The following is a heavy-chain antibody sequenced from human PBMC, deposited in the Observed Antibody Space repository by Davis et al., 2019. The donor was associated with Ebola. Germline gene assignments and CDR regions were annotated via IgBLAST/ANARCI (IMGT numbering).Heavy chain of an antibody. CDR2: IKQDGSEE. CDR1: GFTFSTRW. V-gene: IGHV3-7*03. CDR3: ARDKLEGPSKFEF. Sequence: PGGSLRLSCVASGFTFSTRWMSWVRQAPGKGLEWVANIKQDGSEEYYVDSVKGRFTISRDNAENSVFLQMNTLRAEDTAVYFCARDKLEGPSKFEFWGKGTLVTVSS. D-gene: IGHD2/OR15-2a*01. J-gene: IGHJ4*02.